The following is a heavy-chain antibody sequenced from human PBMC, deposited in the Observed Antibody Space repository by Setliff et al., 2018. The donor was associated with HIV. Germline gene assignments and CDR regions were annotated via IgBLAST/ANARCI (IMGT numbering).Heavy chain of an antibody. CDR1: GVSVSSVGYY. J-gene: IGHJ6*02. V-gene: IGHV4-61*08. CDR3: ARGSAMVRYYYYYGMDV. D-gene: IGHD5-18*01. Sequence: SETLSLTCNVSGVSVSSVGYYWTWIRQRPGKGLEWIGYIYYSGSTKYNPSLKSRVSISIDTSKNQFSLKLSSVTAADTAVFYCARGSAMVRYYYYYGMDVWGHGTTVTVSS. CDR2: IYYSGST.